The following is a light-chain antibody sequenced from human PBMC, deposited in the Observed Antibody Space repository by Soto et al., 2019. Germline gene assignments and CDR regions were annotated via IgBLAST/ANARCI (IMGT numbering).Light chain of an antibody. CDR2: DAS. Sequence: DIQMTQSPSTLSASVGDGVTITCRASQSISTWLAWYQQKPGKAPKLLIYDASTLESGVPSRFSGSGSGTEFTLTISSLQAEDVAVYYCQHYYSTPYTFGQGTKLEIK. J-gene: IGKJ2*01. CDR3: QHYYSTPYT. V-gene: IGKV1-5*01. CDR1: QSISTW.